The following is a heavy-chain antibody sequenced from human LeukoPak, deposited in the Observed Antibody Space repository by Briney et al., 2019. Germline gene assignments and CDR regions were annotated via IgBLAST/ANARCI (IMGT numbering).Heavy chain of an antibody. CDR3: ATYGDYDC. CDR1: GLTVSTNF. D-gene: IGHD4-17*01. V-gene: IGHV3-66*01. J-gene: IGHJ4*02. Sequence: GGSLRLSCAASGLTVSTNFMTWVRQAPGKGLEWVSVIYSGGSTYYADSVKGRFTISRDNSKNTLYLRMNTLRAEDTATYYCATYGDYDCWGQGTLVTVSS. CDR2: IYSGGST.